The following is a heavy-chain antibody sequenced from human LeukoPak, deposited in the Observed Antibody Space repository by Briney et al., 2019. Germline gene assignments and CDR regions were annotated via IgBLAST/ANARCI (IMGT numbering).Heavy chain of an antibody. CDR2: ISGRGGET. V-gene: IGHV3-23*01. D-gene: IGHD5-24*01. J-gene: IGHJ4*02. CDR1: GFTFSGYA. Sequence: PGGSLRLSCAASGFTFSGYAMSWVRQGPGKGLEWVSGISGRGGETYYADSVKGRFTISRDNSENTLYLQMKSLRAEDTAVYYCARGDGYNFFDYWGQGTLVTVSS. CDR3: ARGDGYNFFDY.